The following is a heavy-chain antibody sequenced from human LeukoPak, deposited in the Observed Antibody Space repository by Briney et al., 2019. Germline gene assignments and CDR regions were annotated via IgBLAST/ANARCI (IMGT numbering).Heavy chain of an antibody. J-gene: IGHJ4*02. D-gene: IGHD6-13*01. CDR3: ARRASGAPYSSWYYLDY. CDR2: IYCDGSKT. CDR1: GYTFTNYW. Sequence: GESLKISCQTSGYTFTNYWIGWVRQMPGKGLEWMAIIYCDGSKTTYSPSFQSQVTISVDKSISAAYLQWSSLKASDTAMYYCARRASGAPYSSWYYLDYWGQGTLVTVSS. V-gene: IGHV5-51*01.